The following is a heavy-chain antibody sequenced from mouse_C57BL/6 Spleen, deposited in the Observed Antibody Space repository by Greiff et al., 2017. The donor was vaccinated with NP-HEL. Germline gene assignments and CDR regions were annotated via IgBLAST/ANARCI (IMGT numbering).Heavy chain of an antibody. D-gene: IGHD1-1*01. CDR1: GYTFTDYE. Sequence: QVQLQQSGAELVRPGASVTLSCKASGYTFTDYEMHWVKQTPVHGLEWIGAIDPETGGTAYNQKFKGKAILTADKSSSTAYMELRSLTSEDSAVDYCTRRGYDGSSYFDYWGQGTTLTVSS. V-gene: IGHV1-15*01. J-gene: IGHJ2*01. CDR3: TRRGYDGSSYFDY. CDR2: IDPETGGT.